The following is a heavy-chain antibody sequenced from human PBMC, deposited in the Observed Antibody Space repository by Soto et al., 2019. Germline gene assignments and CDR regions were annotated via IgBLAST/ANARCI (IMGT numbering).Heavy chain of an antibody. Sequence: GASVKVSCKASGYTFTSYDINWVRQATGQGLEWMGWMNPNSGNTGYAQKFQGRVTMTRNTSISTAYMELSSLRSEDTAVYYCARELVGEGPYYYGMDVWGQGTTVTVSS. J-gene: IGHJ6*02. CDR2: MNPNSGNT. CDR1: GYTFTSYD. CDR3: ARELVGEGPYYYGMDV. V-gene: IGHV1-8*01. D-gene: IGHD4-17*01.